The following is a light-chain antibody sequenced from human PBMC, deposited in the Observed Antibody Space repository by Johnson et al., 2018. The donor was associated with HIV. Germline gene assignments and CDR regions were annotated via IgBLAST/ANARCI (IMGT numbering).Light chain of an antibody. Sequence: SVLTQPPSVSAAPGQKVTISCSGSSSNIGNNYVSWYQQLPGTAPKLLIYDNNKRPSGIPDRFSGSKSGTSATLGITGLQTGDEAVYYCGTWDSSLSALFGTGTKVPAL. CDR1: SSNIGNNY. CDR3: GTWDSSLSAL. J-gene: IGLJ1*01. V-gene: IGLV1-51*01. CDR2: DNN.